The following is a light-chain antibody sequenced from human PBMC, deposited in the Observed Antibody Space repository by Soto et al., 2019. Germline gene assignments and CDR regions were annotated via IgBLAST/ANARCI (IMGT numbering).Light chain of an antibody. CDR1: NIGSKS. CDR3: QVWDRGSDHYV. CDR2: DDS. J-gene: IGLJ1*01. V-gene: IGLV3-21*02. Sequence: SYELTQPPSVSVAPGQAARIACGGNNIGSKSVHWYQQKPGRAAVMVVYDDSDRPSGIPERFSGSNSGDTATLTISGVEPGDEADYYCQVWDRGSDHYVFGSGTKV.